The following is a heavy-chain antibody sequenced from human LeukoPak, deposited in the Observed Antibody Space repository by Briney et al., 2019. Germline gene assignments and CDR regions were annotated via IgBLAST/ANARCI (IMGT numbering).Heavy chain of an antibody. J-gene: IGHJ5*01. CDR2: INHSGST. CDR1: GGSFSGYY. V-gene: IGHV4-34*01. CDR3: ARGRGGYYYGSGTFASWFDS. Sequence: KPSETLSLTCAVYGGSFSGYYWSWIRQPPGKGLEWIGEINHSGSTNYNPSLKSRVTISVDTSKNQFSVKLNSATAADTAVYYCARGRGGYYYGSGTFASWFDSWGQGTLVTVSS. D-gene: IGHD3-10*01.